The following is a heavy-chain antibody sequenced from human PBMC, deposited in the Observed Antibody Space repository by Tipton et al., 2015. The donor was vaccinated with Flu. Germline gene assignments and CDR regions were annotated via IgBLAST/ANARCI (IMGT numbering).Heavy chain of an antibody. CDR2: ISSGGDTV. Sequence: SLRLSCAASGFAFYSYAMSWVRQAPGKGLELVSLISSGGDTVYYADAVKGRFTISRDSSKNTLYLQMNSLRAEDTALYFCAKSPGYGDVFDSWGQGTLVTVSA. D-gene: IGHD3-16*01. J-gene: IGHJ4*02. CDR3: AKSPGYGDVFDS. CDR1: GFAFYSYA. V-gene: IGHV3-23*01.